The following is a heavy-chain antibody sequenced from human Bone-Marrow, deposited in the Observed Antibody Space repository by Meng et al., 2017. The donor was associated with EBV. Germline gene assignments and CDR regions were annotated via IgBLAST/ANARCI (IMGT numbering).Heavy chain of an antibody. Sequence: LPLQESGSRTVKPSQTLSTTCAFSGGSISSGDYSWRWIRQPPGKGLEWIGNIYHSGSTFYNSSLNSRVTISVDRSKNQFSLKLTSVTAADTAVYYCARGNTFPEYYFGYWGQGTLVTVSS. CDR3: ARGNTFPEYYFGY. CDR2: IYHSGST. V-gene: IGHV4-30-2*01. J-gene: IGHJ4*02. CDR1: GGSISSGDYS. D-gene: IGHD2/OR15-2a*01.